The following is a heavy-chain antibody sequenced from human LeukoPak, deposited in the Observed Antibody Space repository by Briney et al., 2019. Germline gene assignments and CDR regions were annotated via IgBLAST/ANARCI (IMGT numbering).Heavy chain of an antibody. D-gene: IGHD2-21*02. J-gene: IGHJ4*02. CDR3: ARGGISGGDWYDFDY. Sequence: GGSLRLSCAASGFTFSSYSMNWVRQAPGKGLEWVSSISSSSSYIYYADSVKGRFTISRDNAKNSLYLQMNSLRAEDTAVYYCARGGISGGDWYDFDYWGQGTLVTVSS. CDR2: ISSSSSYI. V-gene: IGHV3-21*01. CDR1: GFTFSSYS.